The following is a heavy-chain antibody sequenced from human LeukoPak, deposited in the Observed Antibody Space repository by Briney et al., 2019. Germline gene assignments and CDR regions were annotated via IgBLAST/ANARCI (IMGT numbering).Heavy chain of an antibody. D-gene: IGHD3-10*01. Sequence: PSETLSLTCTVSGGSIRSSSYYWVWIRQPPGKGLEWLGSIYYSGSTYYINPSLKSQVTVSVDTSKNQISLKLSSVTAADTAVYYCARNRYYYGSRNYGVPTWFDPWGQGTLVTVSS. J-gene: IGHJ5*02. CDR3: ARNRYYYGSRNYGVPTWFDP. CDR2: IYYSGST. V-gene: IGHV4-39*01. CDR1: GGSIRSSSYY.